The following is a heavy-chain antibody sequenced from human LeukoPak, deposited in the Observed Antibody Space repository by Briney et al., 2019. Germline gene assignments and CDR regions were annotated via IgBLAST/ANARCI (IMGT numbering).Heavy chain of an antibody. V-gene: IGHV4-34*01. CDR3: ARVSPYYFDY. CDR1: GGSFSGYY. Sequence: SETLSLTCAAYGGSFSGYYWSWIRQPPGKGLEWIGEINHSGSTNYNPSLKSRVTISVDTSKNQFSLKLSSVTAADTAVYYCARVSPYYFDYWGQGTLVTVSS. CDR2: INHSGST. J-gene: IGHJ4*02.